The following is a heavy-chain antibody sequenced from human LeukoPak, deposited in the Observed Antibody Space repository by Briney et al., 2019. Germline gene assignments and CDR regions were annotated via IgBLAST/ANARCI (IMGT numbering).Heavy chain of an antibody. Sequence: GGSLRLSCAASGFTFSSYAMNWVRQAPGKGLEWVSGISGSGGSTYYADSVKGRFTISRDNSKNTLYLQMNSLRAEDTAVYYCAKDGYSGYAGPYYFDYWGQGTLVTVSS. D-gene: IGHD5-12*01. CDR2: ISGSGGST. CDR3: AKDGYSGYAGPYYFDY. CDR1: GFTFSSYA. J-gene: IGHJ4*02. V-gene: IGHV3-23*01.